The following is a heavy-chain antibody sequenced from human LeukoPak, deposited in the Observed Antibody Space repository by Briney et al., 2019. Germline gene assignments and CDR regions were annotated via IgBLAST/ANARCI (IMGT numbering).Heavy chain of an antibody. J-gene: IGHJ4*02. D-gene: IGHD1-1*01. CDR2: LKPDGSEK. Sequence: GGSLRLSCAASGFSFSVYWMSWVRQAPGRGLEWVANLKPDGSEKNYGDSVKGRFTISRDNAKNSLFLQMNSLTAEDTAVYYCVRNWNLDSWGQGTLVTVSS. CDR1: GFSFSVYW. CDR3: VRNWNLDS. V-gene: IGHV3-7*01.